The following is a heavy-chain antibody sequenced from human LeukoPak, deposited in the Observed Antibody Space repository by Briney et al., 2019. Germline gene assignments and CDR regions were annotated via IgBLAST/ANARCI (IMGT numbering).Heavy chain of an antibody. CDR2: MNPNSGNT. CDR1: GYTFTSYD. Sequence: ASVKVSCKASGYTFTSYDINWVRQATGQGLEWMGWMNPNSGNTGYAQKFQGRVTMTRNTSISTAYMELSSLRSEDMAVYYCARGNSNYFNYYMDVWGKGTTVTVSS. V-gene: IGHV1-8*01. J-gene: IGHJ6*03. D-gene: IGHD4-11*01. CDR3: ARGNSNYFNYYMDV.